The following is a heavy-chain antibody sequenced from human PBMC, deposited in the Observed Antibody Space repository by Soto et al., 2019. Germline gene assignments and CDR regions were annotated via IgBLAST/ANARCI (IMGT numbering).Heavy chain of an antibody. J-gene: IGHJ4*02. D-gene: IGHD5-18*01. CDR3: ARGGDSYTIFDY. V-gene: IGHV4-31*03. Sequence: QVQLQQSGPGLVKPSQTLSLTCTVSGGSMSSGGFYWSWIRQYPGKGLEWIGYIYHSGSTYYNPSLKSRLSMSIDTSKNQFSLKLSSVTAADTALYFCARGGDSYTIFDYWGQGTRVTVSS. CDR1: GGSMSSGGFY. CDR2: IYHSGST.